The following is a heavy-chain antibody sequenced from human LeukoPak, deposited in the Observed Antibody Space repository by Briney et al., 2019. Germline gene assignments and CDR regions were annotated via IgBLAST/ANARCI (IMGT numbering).Heavy chain of an antibody. Sequence: PGGSLRLSCTTSGFTYSDYYMSWIRQAPGKGLEWVSYISSSSVYTDYADSVKGRFTISRDNGKNSLFLQMNSLRAEGTAVYYCAREGGYSYGLIDYWGQGTLVTVSS. CDR2: ISSSSVYT. J-gene: IGHJ4*02. V-gene: IGHV3-11*06. CDR3: AREGGYSYGLIDY. CDR1: GFTYSDYY. D-gene: IGHD5-18*01.